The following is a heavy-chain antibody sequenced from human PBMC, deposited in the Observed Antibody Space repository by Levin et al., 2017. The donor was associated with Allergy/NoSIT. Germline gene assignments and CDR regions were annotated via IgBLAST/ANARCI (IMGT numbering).Heavy chain of an antibody. CDR1: GFPFSSSS. V-gene: IGHV3-74*01. CDR2: INSDGSST. D-gene: IGHD6-13*01. CDR3: ASAGYSSSWYSGPWGYFDL. J-gene: IGHJ2*01. Sequence: GGSLRLSCAASGFPFSSSSLHWVRQAPGKGLVWVSRINSDGSSTSYADSVKGRFTISRAPAKNTLYLQMNSLRAEDTAVYYCASAGYSSSWYSGPWGYFDLWGRGTLVTVSS.